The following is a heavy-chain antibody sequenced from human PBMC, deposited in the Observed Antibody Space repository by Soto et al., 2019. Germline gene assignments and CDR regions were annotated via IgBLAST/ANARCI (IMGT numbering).Heavy chain of an antibody. J-gene: IGHJ4*02. CDR1: GGSISSYY. D-gene: IGHD6-13*01. Sequence: PSETLYLTCTVSGGSISSYYWSWIRQPPGKGLEWIGYIYYSGGTNYNPSLKSRVTISVDTSKNQFSLKLSSVTAPDTAVYYCARARSGYSSSWYDYWGQGTLVTVSS. V-gene: IGHV4-59*01. CDR2: IYYSGGT. CDR3: ARARSGYSSSWYDY.